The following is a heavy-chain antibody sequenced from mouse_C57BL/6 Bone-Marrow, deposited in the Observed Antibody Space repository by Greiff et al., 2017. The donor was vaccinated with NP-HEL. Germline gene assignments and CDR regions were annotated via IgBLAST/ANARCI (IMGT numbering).Heavy chain of an antibody. J-gene: IGHJ2*01. CDR2: ISNGGGST. D-gene: IGHD1-1*01. CDR1: GFTFSDYY. CDR3: AGHGITTVVPFDY. Sequence: DVHLVESGGGLVQPGGSLKLSCAASGFTFSDYYMYWVRQTPEKRLEWVAYISNGGGSTYYPDTVKGRFTISRDNAKNTLYLQMSRLKSEDTAMYYCAGHGITTVVPFDYWGQGTTLTVSS. V-gene: IGHV5-12*01.